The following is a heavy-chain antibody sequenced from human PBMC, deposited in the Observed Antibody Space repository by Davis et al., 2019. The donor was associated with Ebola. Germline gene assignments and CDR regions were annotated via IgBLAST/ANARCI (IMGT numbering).Heavy chain of an antibody. J-gene: IGHJ2*01. CDR2: ISSSSSYI. D-gene: IGHD3-22*01. CDR3: AIFRAKSGSFDL. CDR1: GFTFSSYS. V-gene: IGHV3-21*04. Sequence: GESLKISCAASGFTFSSYSMNWVRQAPGKGLEWVSSISSSSSYIYYADSVKGRFTISRDNAKNSLYLQTNSPRADDTAVYYCAIFRAKSGSFDLWGRGTLVTVSS.